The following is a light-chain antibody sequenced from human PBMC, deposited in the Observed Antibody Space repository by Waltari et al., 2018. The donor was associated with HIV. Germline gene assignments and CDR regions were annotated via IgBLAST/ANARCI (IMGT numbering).Light chain of an antibody. Sequence: QSALTQPASVSGSPGQSITLSCTGTSRAVGSYNLVSWYQQHPGKAPKLMIYEVSKRPSGVSNRFSGSKSGNTASLTISGLQAEDEADYYCCSYAGSSTVVFGGGTKLTVL. CDR2: EVS. CDR1: SRAVGSYNL. CDR3: CSYAGSSTVV. J-gene: IGLJ2*01. V-gene: IGLV2-23*02.